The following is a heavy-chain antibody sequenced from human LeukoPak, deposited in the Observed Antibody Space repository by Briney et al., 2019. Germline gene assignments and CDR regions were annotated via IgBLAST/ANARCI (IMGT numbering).Heavy chain of an antibody. CDR1: GYTFTSYY. D-gene: IGHD5-18*01. V-gene: IGHV1-46*01. CDR2: INPSGGSA. CDR3: ARAYSYSSGFDY. J-gene: IGHJ4*02. Sequence: ASVEVSCKASGYTFTSYYMHWVRQAPGQGLEWMGVINPSGGSATYAQKFQGRVTMTRDTSTSTVSMELSSLRSEDTAVYYCARAYSYSSGFDYWAREPWSPSPQ.